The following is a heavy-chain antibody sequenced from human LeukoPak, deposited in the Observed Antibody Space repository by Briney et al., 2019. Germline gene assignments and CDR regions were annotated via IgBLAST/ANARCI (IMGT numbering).Heavy chain of an antibody. Sequence: PGGSLRLSCAASGFTFSSYWMHWVRQAPGKGLVWVSRISSDGSSTSYADSVKGRFTISRDNAKNTLYLQMNSLRAEDTAVYYCARDHYDFWSGYYNQYFDYWGQGTLVTVSS. CDR2: ISSDGSST. J-gene: IGHJ4*02. V-gene: IGHV3-74*01. CDR3: ARDHYDFWSGYYNQYFDY. D-gene: IGHD3-3*01. CDR1: GFTFSSYW.